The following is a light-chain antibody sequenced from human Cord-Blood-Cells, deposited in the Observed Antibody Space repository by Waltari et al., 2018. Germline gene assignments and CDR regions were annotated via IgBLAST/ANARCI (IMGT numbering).Light chain of an antibody. Sequence: EIVMPQPPATLSVSPGERATLSCRASQSVSSNLAWYQQKPGQAPRLLIYGASTRATGIPARFSGSGSGTEFTLTISSLQSEDFAAYYCQQYNNWPYTFGQGTKLEIK. CDR3: QQYNNWPYT. CDR2: GAS. J-gene: IGKJ2*01. CDR1: QSVSSN. V-gene: IGKV3-15*01.